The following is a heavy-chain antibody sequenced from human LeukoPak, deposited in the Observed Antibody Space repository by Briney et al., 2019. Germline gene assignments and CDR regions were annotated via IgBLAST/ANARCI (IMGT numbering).Heavy chain of an antibody. CDR2: ISSSSSYI. D-gene: IGHD6-13*01. CDR3: ARGQQLGTFDY. V-gene: IGHV3-21*01. Sequence: GGSLRLSCAASGFTFSSYSMNWVRQAPGKGLEWVSSISSSSSYIYYADSVKGRFTISRDNAKNSLYLQMNSLRAEDTAVYYCARGQQLGTFDYWGQGTLSPSPQ. CDR1: GFTFSSYS. J-gene: IGHJ4*02.